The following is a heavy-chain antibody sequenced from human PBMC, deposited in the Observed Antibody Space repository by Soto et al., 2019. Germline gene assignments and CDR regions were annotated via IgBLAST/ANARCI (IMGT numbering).Heavy chain of an antibody. CDR2: INHRGDT. CDR3: ARPYSSKFG. CDR1: GGSFSSYY. Sequence: QVHFQQWGAGLLKPSETLSLTCGVYGGSFSSYYWSWIRQPPGKGLEWIGEINHRGDTNYNPSLRSRVIISVESSKNQISLKLDSVTAAETAVYYCARPYSSKFGWGQGPLVSVSS. D-gene: IGHD6-13*01. J-gene: IGHJ4*02. V-gene: IGHV4-34*02.